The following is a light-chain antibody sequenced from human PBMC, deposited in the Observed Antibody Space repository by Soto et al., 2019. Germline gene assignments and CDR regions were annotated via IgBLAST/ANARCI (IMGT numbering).Light chain of an antibody. Sequence: DIQMTQSPSSLSASVGDRVTITCRASQSISSYLISYQQKPGKAPKLLIYAASSLQSGVPSRFSGSGSGTDFTLTISSLQPEDFATYYCQQSYSTPYTFGQGTKLEIK. CDR2: AAS. V-gene: IGKV1-39*01. CDR3: QQSYSTPYT. CDR1: QSISSY. J-gene: IGKJ2*01.